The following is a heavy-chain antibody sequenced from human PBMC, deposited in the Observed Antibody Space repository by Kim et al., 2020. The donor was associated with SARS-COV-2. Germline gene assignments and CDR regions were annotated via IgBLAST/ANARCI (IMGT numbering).Heavy chain of an antibody. D-gene: IGHD3-22*01. CDR1: GFTFSSYG. J-gene: IGHJ4*02. CDR3: AKDSNYYDSSGYLDY. Sequence: GGSLSLSCAASGFTFSSYGMHWVRQAPGKGLEWVAVISYDGSNKYYADSVKGRFTITRDNSKNTLYLQMNSLRAEDTAVYYCAKDSNYYDSSGYLDYWGQGTLVTVSS. CDR2: ISYDGSNK. V-gene: IGHV3-30*18.